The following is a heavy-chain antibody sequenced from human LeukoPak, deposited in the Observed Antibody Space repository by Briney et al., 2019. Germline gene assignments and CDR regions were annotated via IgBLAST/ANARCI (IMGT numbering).Heavy chain of an antibody. J-gene: IGHJ6*02. Sequence: GGSLRLSCAASGFTFSSYAMSWVRQAPGKGLEWVSAISGSGGSTYYADSVKGRFTISRDNSKNTLYLQMNGLRAEDTAVYYCAKTYYDILTGYGYYGMDVWGQGTTVTVSS. CDR2: ISGSGGST. CDR1: GFTFSSYA. D-gene: IGHD3-9*01. CDR3: AKTYYDILTGYGYYGMDV. V-gene: IGHV3-23*01.